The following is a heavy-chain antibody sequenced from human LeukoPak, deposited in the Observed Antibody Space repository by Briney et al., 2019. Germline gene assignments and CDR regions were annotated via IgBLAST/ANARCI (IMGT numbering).Heavy chain of an antibody. CDR3: ARDIGGTAMVKDY. V-gene: IGHV3-21*01. D-gene: IGHD5-18*01. CDR1: GFTFSSYS. J-gene: IGHJ4*02. Sequence: PGGSLRLSCAASGFTFSSYSMNWVRQAPGKGLEWVSSISSSSSYIYYADSVKGRFTISRDNAKNSLYLQMNSLRAEDTALYYCARDIGGTAMVKDYWGQGTLVTVSS. CDR2: ISSSSSYI.